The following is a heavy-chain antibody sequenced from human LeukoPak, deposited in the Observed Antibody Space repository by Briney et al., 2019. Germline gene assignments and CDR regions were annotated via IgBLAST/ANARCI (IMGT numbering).Heavy chain of an antibody. CDR1: GYTFTSYG. J-gene: IGHJ6*02. CDR2: ISAYNGST. CDR3: ARDEYSSSWFSSYYYGMDV. D-gene: IGHD6-13*01. V-gene: IGHV1-18*01. Sequence: ASVKVSCKASGYTFTSYGISWVRQAPGQGLEWMGWISAYNGSTNYAQKLQGRVTMTTDTSTSTAYMELRSLRSDDTAVYYCARDEYSSSWFSSYYYGMDVWGQGTTVTVSS.